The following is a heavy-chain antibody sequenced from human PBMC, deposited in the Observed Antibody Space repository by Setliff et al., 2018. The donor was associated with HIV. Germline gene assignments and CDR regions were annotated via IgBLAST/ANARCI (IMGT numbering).Heavy chain of an antibody. Sequence: ETLSLTCTVSGGPMTTISSYWGWIRQSPGKGLEWIASIYYGGSTYYNPSLKSRTTISLDTSKNQFSLTLRSVTAADTAMYYCARPGSRSDWRHWGRGTLVTVSS. CDR2: IYYGGST. CDR3: ARPGSRSDWRH. CDR1: GGPMTTISSY. J-gene: IGHJ4*02. V-gene: IGHV4-39*01. D-gene: IGHD6-19*01.